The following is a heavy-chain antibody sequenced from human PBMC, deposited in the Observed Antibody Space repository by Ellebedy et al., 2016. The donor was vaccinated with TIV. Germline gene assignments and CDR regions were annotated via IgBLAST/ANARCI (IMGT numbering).Heavy chain of an antibody. D-gene: IGHD3-22*01. Sequence: ASVKVSCKASGYTFTGYYMHWVRQAPGQGLEWMGWINPNSGGTNYAQKFQGRVTMTRDTSISTAYMELSRLRSDDTAVYYCARSLHYDSSGYYSWGQGTLVTVSS. J-gene: IGHJ4*02. CDR1: GYTFTGYY. CDR2: INPNSGGT. V-gene: IGHV1-2*02. CDR3: ARSLHYDSSGYYS.